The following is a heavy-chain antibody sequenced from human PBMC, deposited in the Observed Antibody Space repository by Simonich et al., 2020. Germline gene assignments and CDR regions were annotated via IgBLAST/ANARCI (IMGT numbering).Heavy chain of an antibody. CDR2: IKQDRSEK. CDR3: AREGIAARDAFDI. V-gene: IGHV3-7*01. J-gene: IGHJ3*02. Sequence: EVQLVESGGGLVQPGGSLRLSCAPSGFTFSSYWMSWVRQAPGEGLEWVANIKQDRSEKYYVDSVKGRFTISRDNDKNSLYLQMNSLRAEDTAVYYCAREGIAARDAFDIWGQGTMVTVSS. CDR1: GFTFSSYW. D-gene: IGHD6-6*01.